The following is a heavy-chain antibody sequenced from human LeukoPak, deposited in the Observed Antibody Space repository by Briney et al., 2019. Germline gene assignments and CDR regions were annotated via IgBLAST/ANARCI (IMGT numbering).Heavy chain of an antibody. CDR2: IYYGGSN. CDR3: ARLTGGYYYYYLDV. J-gene: IGHJ6*03. V-gene: IGHV4-59*08. CDR1: GVSISSYY. D-gene: IGHD1-14*01. Sequence: SETLSLSCTVSGVSISSYYLSWIRQPPGKGLEWMGYIYYGGSNIYNPSLERRLTISLDTSKNEFSLKQISVTAADTTVYYCARLTGGYYYYYLDVWGKGTMVTVSS.